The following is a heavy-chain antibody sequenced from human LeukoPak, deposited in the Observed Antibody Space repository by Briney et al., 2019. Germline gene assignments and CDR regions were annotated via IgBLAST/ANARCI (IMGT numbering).Heavy chain of an antibody. CDR3: ARGPTLVRGVIMPDSVGGMDV. CDR1: GYTFTSYV. J-gene: IGHJ6*02. CDR2: MNPNSGNT. V-gene: IGHV1-8*02. Sequence: GSVKASCKASGYTFTSYVISWVRQAPGQGLEWMGWMNPNSGNTRYAQKVQGRITMTRDTSISTAYMELSSLRSEDTAVYYCARGPTLVRGVIMPDSVGGMDVWGQGTTVTVSS. D-gene: IGHD3-10*01.